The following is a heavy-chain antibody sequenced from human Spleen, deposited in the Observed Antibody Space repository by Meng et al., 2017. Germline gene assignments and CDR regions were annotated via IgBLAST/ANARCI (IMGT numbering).Heavy chain of an antibody. CDR1: DYTFTGYG. V-gene: IGHV1-8*02. CDR2: MRPNSDNT. Sequence: QVQPVQSGPEVKKPGASVKVSCKASDYTFTGYGVSWVRQAPGQGLEWMGYMRPNSDNTDYAQKFQGRITMTTNTSISTAYMELSSLTSEDTAVYYCAREGLDPWGQGTLVTVSS. CDR3: AREGLDP. J-gene: IGHJ5*02.